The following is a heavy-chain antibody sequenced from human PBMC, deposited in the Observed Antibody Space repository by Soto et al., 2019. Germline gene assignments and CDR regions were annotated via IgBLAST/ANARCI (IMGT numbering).Heavy chain of an antibody. Sequence: EVQLVESGGGLVKPGGSLRLSCAASGFTFSTYSINWVRQAPGKGLEWVSSISGSSTYIFYADSVKGRFTISRDNAKNSLYLQMNSLRAEDTAVYYCASDDKRGYDFGYWGQGTLVTVSS. V-gene: IGHV3-21*01. CDR1: GFTFSTYS. J-gene: IGHJ4*02. CDR3: ASDDKRGYDFGY. CDR2: ISGSSTYI. D-gene: IGHD5-12*01.